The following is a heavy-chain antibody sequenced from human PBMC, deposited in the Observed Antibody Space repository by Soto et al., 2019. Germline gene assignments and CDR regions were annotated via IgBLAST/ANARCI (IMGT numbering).Heavy chain of an antibody. CDR2: IYYSGST. CDR1: GGSISSGGYY. V-gene: IGHV4-31*03. D-gene: IGHD3-16*01. Sequence: SETLSLTCTVSGGSISSGGYYWSWIRQQPGKGLEWIGYIYYSGSTHYNPSLKSRVTVSVDTSKNQLSLKLGSVTAADTAVYYCAKSNDNSNYVDMEVWGQGTTVTVPS. CDR3: AKSNDNSNYVDMEV. J-gene: IGHJ6*02.